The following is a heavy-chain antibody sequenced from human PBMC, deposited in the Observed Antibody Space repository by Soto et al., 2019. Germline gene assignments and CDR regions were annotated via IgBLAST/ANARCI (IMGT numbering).Heavy chain of an antibody. CDR1: GFIFSSYS. V-gene: IGHV3-21*01. D-gene: IGHD5-18*01. Sequence: GGSLRLSCAASGFIFSSYSMNWVRQAPGKGLEWVASITSSGNNIYYADSVKGRFTISRDNTKNTLYLQMNSLRAEDTAVYYCARSYSYGFGSGHYGYGMDVWGQGTTVTVSS. CDR2: ITSSGNNI. CDR3: ARSYSYGFGSGHYGYGMDV. J-gene: IGHJ6*02.